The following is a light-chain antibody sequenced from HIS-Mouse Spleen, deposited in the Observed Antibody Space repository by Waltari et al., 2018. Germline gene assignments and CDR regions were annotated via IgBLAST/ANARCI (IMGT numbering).Light chain of an antibody. CDR3: AAWDDSLSGPV. Sequence: QSVLTQPPSASGTPGQRVTIPCSGSSPNIGSNYVYWYQQLPGTPPKLLIYRNNQRPSGFPDRFSGSKSGTSASLAISGLRSEDEADYYCAAWDDSLSGPVFGGGTKLTVL. J-gene: IGLJ3*02. CDR1: SPNIGSNY. CDR2: RNN. V-gene: IGLV1-47*01.